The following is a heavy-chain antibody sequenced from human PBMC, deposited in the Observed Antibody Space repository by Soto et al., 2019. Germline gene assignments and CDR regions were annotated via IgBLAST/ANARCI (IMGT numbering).Heavy chain of an antibody. D-gene: IGHD3-16*01. V-gene: IGHV3-72*01. CDR2: TRNNANSYTT. CDR3: ARVSLGI. CDR1: GFTFSDNY. J-gene: IGHJ3*02. Sequence: EVQLVESGGGLVQPGGSLRLSCAASGFTFSDNYMDWVGRDPAKGLEWVGRTRNNANSYTTEYAASVKGVFTISRDDSKNSLYLQMNSLNTADTALYYCARVSLGIWGQGTMVTVSS.